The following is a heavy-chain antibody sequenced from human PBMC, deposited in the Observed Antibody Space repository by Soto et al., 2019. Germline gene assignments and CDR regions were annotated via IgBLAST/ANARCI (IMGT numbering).Heavy chain of an antibody. CDR3: ARVVQFYDSSGYSFYYFDY. J-gene: IGHJ4*02. V-gene: IGHV4-30-4*01. D-gene: IGHD3-22*01. Sequence: SETLSLTCTVSGDSINSADYYWSWLRQPPGKGLEWIGYIYYSRSDYYNPSLGRRATITIDTSRNQFSLNLMSVTAADTAVYYCARVVQFYDSSGYSFYYFDYWDQGALVTVSS. CDR2: IYYSRSD. CDR1: GDSINSADYY.